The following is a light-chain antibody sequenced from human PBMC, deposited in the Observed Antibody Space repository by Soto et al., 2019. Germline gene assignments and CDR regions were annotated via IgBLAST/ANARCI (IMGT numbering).Light chain of an antibody. CDR3: LQRSNWPYP. J-gene: IGKJ2*01. CDR2: DAS. Sequence: EIGLTQSPATLSLAPGERATLSCRASQRVSSSLAWYQQKPGQAPRLLIHDASNRATGIPARFSGSGSGTDFTLTISSLEPEDFAVYYCLQRSNWPYPFGQGTKLEIK. CDR1: QRVSSS. V-gene: IGKV3-11*01.